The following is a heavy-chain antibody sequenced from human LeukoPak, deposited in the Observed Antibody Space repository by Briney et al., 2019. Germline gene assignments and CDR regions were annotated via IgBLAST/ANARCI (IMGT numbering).Heavy chain of an antibody. J-gene: IGHJ6*02. CDR1: GGSITGYY. D-gene: IGHD5-24*01. V-gene: IGHV4-4*07. CDR3: ATGRDADSARGYYDMDV. Sequence: PSETLSLTCTVSGGSITGYYWTWIRQPAGKGLEWIGRIYSGGSTNYNPPLKSRVTMSVDTSKNQFSLKLSSVPAADTAVYYCATGRDADSARGYYDMDVWGQGTTVTVSS. CDR2: IYSGGST.